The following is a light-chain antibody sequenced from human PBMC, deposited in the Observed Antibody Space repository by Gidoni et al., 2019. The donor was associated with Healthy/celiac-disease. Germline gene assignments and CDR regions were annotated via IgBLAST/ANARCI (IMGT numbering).Light chain of an antibody. CDR3: QQYNSYFSLT. CDR1: QSISSW. Sequence: DIQMTQSPSTLSASVGDRVTITCRASQSISSWLAWYQQKPGKAPKLLIYDASSLESGVPSRFSGSGSGTEFTLTISSLQPDDFETYYCQQYNSYFSLTFGGGTKVEIK. V-gene: IGKV1-5*01. CDR2: DAS. J-gene: IGKJ4*01.